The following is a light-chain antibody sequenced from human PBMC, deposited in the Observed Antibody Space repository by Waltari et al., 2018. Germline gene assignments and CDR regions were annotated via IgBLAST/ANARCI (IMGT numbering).Light chain of an antibody. V-gene: IGLV2-14*03. J-gene: IGLJ2*01. CDR2: DVT. CDR3: CSFTATHTLL. CDR1: NNDVGASKF. Sequence: ASVSGSPGQSITISCTGTNNDVGASKFVSWYQQHPGRAPQLMIYDVTERPSGISYRFSGSKSANTASLTISGLLPEDEAIYYCCSFTATHTLLFGGGTTVTVL.